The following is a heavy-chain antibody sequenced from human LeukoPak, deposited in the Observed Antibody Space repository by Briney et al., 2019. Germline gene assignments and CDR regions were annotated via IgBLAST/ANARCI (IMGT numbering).Heavy chain of an antibody. CDR1: GFTFSSYV. Sequence: GRSLRLSCAASGFTFSSYVMHWVRQAPGKGLEWVAIISYDGSNEYYADSVKGRFTISRDNSKNTLYLQMNSLRAEDTAVYYCATRGDILTGYPYYFDNWGQGTLVTVSS. CDR3: ATRGDILTGYPYYFDN. J-gene: IGHJ4*02. V-gene: IGHV3-30*04. D-gene: IGHD3-9*01. CDR2: ISYDGSNE.